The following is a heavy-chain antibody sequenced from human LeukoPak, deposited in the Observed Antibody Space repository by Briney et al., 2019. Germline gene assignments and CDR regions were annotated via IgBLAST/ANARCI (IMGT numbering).Heavy chain of an antibody. V-gene: IGHV3-7*01. D-gene: IGHD3-10*01. CDR1: GFTFSSYW. Sequence: PGGSLRLSCAASGFTFSSYWMSWVRQAPGKGLEWVANIKQDGSEKYYVDSVKGRFTISRDNAKNSLYLQMNSLRAEGTAVYYCARVLRQLWFGELLPYFDYWGQGTLVTVSS. CDR3: ARVLRQLWFGELLPYFDY. J-gene: IGHJ4*02. CDR2: IKQDGSEK.